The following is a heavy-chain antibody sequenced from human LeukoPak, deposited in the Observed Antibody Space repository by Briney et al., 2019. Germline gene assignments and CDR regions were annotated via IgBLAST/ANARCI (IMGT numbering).Heavy chain of an antibody. CDR3: ARQSSYCSSTSCYATNP. D-gene: IGHD2-2*01. CDR1: GYTFTSYW. Sequence: ASVKISCKGSGYTFTSYWIGWVRQMPGKGLEWMGIIYPGDSDTRYSPSFQGQVTISADNSISTAYLQWSSLKASDTAMYYCARQSSYCSSTSCYATNPWGQGTLVTVSS. V-gene: IGHV5-51*01. J-gene: IGHJ5*02. CDR2: IYPGDSDT.